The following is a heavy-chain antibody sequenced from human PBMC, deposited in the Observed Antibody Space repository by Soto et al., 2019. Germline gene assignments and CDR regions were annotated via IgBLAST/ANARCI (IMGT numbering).Heavy chain of an antibody. Sequence: EVQLVESGGGLIQPGGSLRLSCAVSGFTVSNNYMSWVRQAPGKGLEGVSVIYSGGYTAYGDSVKGRFTISRDNSKNTLYLQRNRLGAAAPGVFSWAAHPGGGGYWGQGTLVTVSS. CDR3: AAHPGGGGY. CDR2: IYSGGYT. J-gene: IGHJ4*02. V-gene: IGHV3-53*01. CDR1: GFTVSNNY. D-gene: IGHD3-10*01.